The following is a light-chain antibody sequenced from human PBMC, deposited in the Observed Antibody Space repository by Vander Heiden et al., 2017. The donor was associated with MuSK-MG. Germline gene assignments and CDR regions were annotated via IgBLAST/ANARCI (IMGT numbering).Light chain of an antibody. V-gene: IGKV1-12*01. CDR2: VVS. CDR3: QQTNSFPPT. J-gene: IGKJ3*01. CDR1: QVINNW. Sequence: DIQVTQSPSSVSASVGDSVTITCRASQVINNWLAWYQQRPGRAPTLLVYVVSRLQSGVPSRFSGSGSGTDFTLTINSLHPEDSAIYYCQQTNSFPPTFGPGTRVDVK.